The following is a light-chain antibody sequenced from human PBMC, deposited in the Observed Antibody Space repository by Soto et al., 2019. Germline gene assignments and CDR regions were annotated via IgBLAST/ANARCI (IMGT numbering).Light chain of an antibody. CDR3: QHYXTSLTT. Sequence: EIVLTQSPGTLSLSPGERATLSCGASQSVTSNYLAWYQQKPGQAPRLLIFGASIRVKGIPDRFIGSGSGTDFTLTISRLEPEDXAVYYCQHYXTSLTTFGQGTKVEVK. V-gene: IGKV3-20*01. CDR2: GAS. CDR1: QSVTSNY. J-gene: IGKJ1*01.